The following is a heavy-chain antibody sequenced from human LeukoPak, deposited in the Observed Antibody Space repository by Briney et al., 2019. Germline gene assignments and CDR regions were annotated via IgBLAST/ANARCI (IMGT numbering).Heavy chain of an antibody. J-gene: IGHJ4*02. CDR3: ARDLGGAAADY. CDR2: ISYDGSNK. Sequence: PGRSLRLSCAASGFTFSSYGMHWVRQAPGKGLEWVAVISYDGSNKYYADSVKGRFTISRDNSKNALYLQMNSLRAEDTAVYYCARDLGGAAADYWGQGTLVTVSS. CDR1: GFTFSSYG. V-gene: IGHV3-30*03. D-gene: IGHD6-13*01.